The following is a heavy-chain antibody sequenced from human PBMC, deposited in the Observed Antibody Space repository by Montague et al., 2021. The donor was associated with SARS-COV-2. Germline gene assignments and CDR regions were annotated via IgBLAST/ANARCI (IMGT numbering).Heavy chain of an antibody. J-gene: IGHJ4*02. CDR1: GGSFGDDH. D-gene: IGHD3-22*01. CDR3: ARGHLSVSMIVVVFTSASYYFDY. Sequence: SETLSLTCAVYGGSFGDDHWSWIRQPPGKELEWIGDIKQSGSTNYNPSLKSRVTISVDTSKNQFSLKLTSVTAADTAVYFCARGHLSVSMIVVVFTSASYYFDYWGRGAQVTVSS. V-gene: IGHV4-34*01. CDR2: IKQSGST.